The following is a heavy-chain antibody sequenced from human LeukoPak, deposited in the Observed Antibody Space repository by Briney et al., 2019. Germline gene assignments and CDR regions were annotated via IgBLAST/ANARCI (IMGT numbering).Heavy chain of an antibody. CDR2: IHTGGGT. J-gene: IGHJ3*01. CDR1: GSTVSGNY. V-gene: IGHV3-53*01. Sequence: GGSLRLSCAASGSTVSGNYMTWVRQAPGKGLEWVSVIHTGGGTYYADSVKGRFTISRDNSKNTLYLQMNSLRAEDTAVYYCASLAVVWGQGTMVTVSS. CDR3: ASLAVV.